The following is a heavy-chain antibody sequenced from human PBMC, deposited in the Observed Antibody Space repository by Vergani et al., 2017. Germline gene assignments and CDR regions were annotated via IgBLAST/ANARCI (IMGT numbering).Heavy chain of an antibody. Sequence: EVQLLESGGGLVQPGGSLRLSCAASGFTFSSYSMNWVRQAPGKGLEWVSSISSSSSYIDYADSVKGRFTIARDNAKNSLYLQMNSLRAEDTAGYYCARVAPTHIGVRRDVDYWGQGTLVTVSS. J-gene: IGHJ4*02. CDR1: GFTFSSYS. CDR3: ARVAPTHIGVRRDVDY. CDR2: ISSSSSYI. V-gene: IGHV3-21*01. D-gene: IGHD2-21*01.